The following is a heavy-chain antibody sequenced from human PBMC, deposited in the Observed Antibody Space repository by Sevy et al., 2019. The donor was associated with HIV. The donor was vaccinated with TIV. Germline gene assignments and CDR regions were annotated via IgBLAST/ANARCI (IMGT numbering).Heavy chain of an antibody. D-gene: IGHD2-15*01. Sequence: GGSLRLSCAASGFTFDDYTMNWVRQAPGKGLEWVSLITWDGGSPYYADSVKGRFTISRDNSKNSLYLQMNSLRTEDTALYYCAKDISGEGYLGSGYFDYWGQGTLVTVSS. CDR2: ITWDGGSP. J-gene: IGHJ4*02. V-gene: IGHV3-43*01. CDR3: AKDISGEGYLGSGYFDY. CDR1: GFTFDDYT.